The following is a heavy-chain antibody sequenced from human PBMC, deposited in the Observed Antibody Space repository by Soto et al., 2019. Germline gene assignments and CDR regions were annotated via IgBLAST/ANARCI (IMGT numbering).Heavy chain of an antibody. V-gene: IGHV1-69*02. D-gene: IGHD3-22*01. J-gene: IGHJ4*02. CDR2: IIPIFEIT. CDR1: GGPYRKYS. Sequence: QVQLVQSGTEVKKPGSSVTVSCKASGGPYRKYSISWVRKAPGQGLEWMGRIIPIFEITNYAQKFQGRFTITAYNSTSTVYLDLSSMRSEDTAVYYWARSLLGDYYDSGVLDNWGQGTLVTVSS. CDR3: ARSLLGDYYDSGVLDN.